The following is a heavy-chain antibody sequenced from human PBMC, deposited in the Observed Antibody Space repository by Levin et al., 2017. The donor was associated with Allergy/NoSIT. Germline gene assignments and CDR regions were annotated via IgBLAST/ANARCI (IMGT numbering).Heavy chain of an antibody. V-gene: IGHV3-21*01. CDR2: ITTGGTYK. CDR3: ARGLGDSL. CDR1: GFTFSDYS. Sequence: GGSLRLSCAASGFTFSDYSMNWVRQAPGKGLEWVASITTGGTYKYYVDSLRGRFTISRDNAMNSLYLRMNSLRAEDTAVYYCARGLGDSLWGQGTLVTVSS. J-gene: IGHJ4*02. D-gene: IGHD3-16*01.